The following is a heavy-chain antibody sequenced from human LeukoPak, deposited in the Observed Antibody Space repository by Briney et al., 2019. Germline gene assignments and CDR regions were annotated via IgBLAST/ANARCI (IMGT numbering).Heavy chain of an antibody. Sequence: GGSLRLSCAASGFTVSSNYMSWVRQAPGKGLEWVAVISYDGSNKYYADSVKGRFTISRDNSKNSLYLQMNSLRAEDTAVYYCARDSSYYGSGSYLGYWGQGTLVTVSS. V-gene: IGHV3-30-3*01. CDR1: GFTVSSNY. CDR3: ARDSSYYGSGSYLGY. J-gene: IGHJ4*02. CDR2: ISYDGSNK. D-gene: IGHD3-10*01.